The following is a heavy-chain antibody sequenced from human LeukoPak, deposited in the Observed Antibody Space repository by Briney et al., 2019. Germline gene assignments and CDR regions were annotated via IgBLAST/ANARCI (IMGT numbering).Heavy chain of an antibody. J-gene: IGHJ6*02. CDR2: ISYDGSNK. CDR1: GFTFSSYA. D-gene: IGHD3-22*01. V-gene: IGHV3-30-3*01. Sequence: GGSLRLSCAASGFTFSSYAMHWVRQAPGKGLEWVAVISYDGSNKYYADSVKGRFTISRDNSKNTLYLQMNSLRAEDTAVYYCAREKITMIVVVITTAMSPYGRDVWGQGTTVSVSS. CDR3: AREKITMIVVVITTAMSPYGRDV.